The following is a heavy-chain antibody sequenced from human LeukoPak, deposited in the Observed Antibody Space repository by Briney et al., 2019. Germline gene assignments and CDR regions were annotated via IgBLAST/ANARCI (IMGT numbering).Heavy chain of an antibody. CDR3: ARGTDIVVVPAAHFDY. J-gene: IGHJ4*02. Sequence: MTGGFLRLSCAASGFTFSSYSMNWVRQAPGKGLEWVSSISSSSSYIYYADSVKGRFTISRDNAKNSLYLQMNSLRAEDTAVYYCARGTDIVVVPAAHFDYWGQGTLVTVSS. CDR2: ISSSSSYI. D-gene: IGHD2-2*01. CDR1: GFTFSSYS. V-gene: IGHV3-21*01.